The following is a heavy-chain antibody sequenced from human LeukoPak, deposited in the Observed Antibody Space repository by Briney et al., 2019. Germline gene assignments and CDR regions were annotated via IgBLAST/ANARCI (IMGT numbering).Heavy chain of an antibody. CDR3: AKGDYYDSSGYYSLPFDY. CDR2: ISWNSGSI. D-gene: IGHD3-22*01. Sequence: GGSLRLSCAASGFTFDDYAMHWVRQAPGKGLEWVSGISWNSGSIGYADSVKGRFTISRDNAKNSLYLQMNSQRAEDTALYYCAKGDYYDSSGYYSLPFDYWGQGTLVTVSS. J-gene: IGHJ4*02. V-gene: IGHV3-9*01. CDR1: GFTFDDYA.